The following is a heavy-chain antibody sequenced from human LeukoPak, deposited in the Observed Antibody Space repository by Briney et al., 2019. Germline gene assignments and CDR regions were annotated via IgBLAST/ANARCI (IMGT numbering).Heavy chain of an antibody. J-gene: IGHJ4*02. V-gene: IGHV4-59*01. Sequence: PSETLSLTCTVSGGSISGFYWSWIRRPPGKGLEWIGYIYYSGSTNYNPSLKSRVTISVDTSKNQFSLKLSSVTAADTAVYYCASHSGYDFSYFDYWGQGTLSPSPQ. D-gene: IGHD5-12*01. CDR3: ASHSGYDFSYFDY. CDR1: GGSISGFY. CDR2: IYYSGST.